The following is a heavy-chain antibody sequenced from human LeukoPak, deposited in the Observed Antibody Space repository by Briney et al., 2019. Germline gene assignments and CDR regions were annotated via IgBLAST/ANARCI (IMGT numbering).Heavy chain of an antibody. CDR2: INPSGGST. V-gene: IGHV1-46*01. CDR3: ARAGDYDFWSGYYTGYFDY. D-gene: IGHD3-3*01. J-gene: IGHJ4*02. Sequence: GASVKVSCKASGYTFTSYYMHWVRQAPGQEREWMGIINPSGGSTSYAQKFQGRVAMTRDTSTSTVYMELSSLRSADTAVYYCARAGDYDFWSGYYTGYFDYWGQGTLVTVSS. CDR1: GYTFTSYY.